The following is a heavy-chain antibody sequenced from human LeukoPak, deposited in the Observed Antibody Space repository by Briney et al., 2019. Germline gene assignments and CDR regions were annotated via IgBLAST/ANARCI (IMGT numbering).Heavy chain of an antibody. CDR2: ISGSSEST. Sequence: ETLSLTCTVSGASISSGDYYWSWVRQAPGRGLEWVSAISGSSESTYYADSVKGRFTISRDNSKNTLYLQMNSLRAEDTAVYYCAKVPYWGQGAQVTVSS. CDR3: AKVPY. J-gene: IGHJ4*02. V-gene: IGHV3-23*01. CDR1: GASISSGDYY.